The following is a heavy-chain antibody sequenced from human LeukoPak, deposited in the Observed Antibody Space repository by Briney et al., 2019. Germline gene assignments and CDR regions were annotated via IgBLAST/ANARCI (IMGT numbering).Heavy chain of an antibody. CDR2: ISYDGSNK. CDR1: GFTFSRYG. D-gene: IGHD5-18*01. Sequence: QPGGSLRLSCAASGFTFSRYGMHWVRHAPGKGLEWVAVISYDGSNKYYADSVKGRFTISRDNSKNTLYLQMNSLRAEDTAVYYCAKVVAGYSYGYDYWGQGTLVTVSS. J-gene: IGHJ4*02. CDR3: AKVVAGYSYGYDY. V-gene: IGHV3-30*18.